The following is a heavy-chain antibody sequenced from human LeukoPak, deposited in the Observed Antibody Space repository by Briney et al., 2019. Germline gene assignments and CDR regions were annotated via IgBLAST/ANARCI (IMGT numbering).Heavy chain of an antibody. CDR3: AKDHKYYYGSGSVY. CDR2: IRYDGSNK. V-gene: IGHV3-30*02. CDR1: GFTFSSYG. J-gene: IGHJ4*02. D-gene: IGHD3-10*01. Sequence: GGSLRLSCAASGFTFSSYGMHWVRQAPGKGLEWVAFIRYDGSNKYYADSVKGRFTISRDNSKNTLYLQMNSLRAEDTAVYYCAKDHKYYYGSGSVYWGQGTLVTVSS.